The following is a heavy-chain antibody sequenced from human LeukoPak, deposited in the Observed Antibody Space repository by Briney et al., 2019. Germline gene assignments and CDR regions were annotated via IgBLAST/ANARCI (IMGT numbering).Heavy chain of an antibody. D-gene: IGHD3-22*01. V-gene: IGHV1-18*01. CDR2: ISAYNGNT. J-gene: IGHJ4*02. CDR3: ARYYYDSSGYYDSDY. CDR1: GYTFTSYG. Sequence: GASVKVSCKASGYTFTSYGISWVRQAPGQGLEWIGWISAYNGNTNYAQKLQGRVTMTTDTSTSTAYMELRSLRSDDTAVYYCARYYYDSSGYYDSDYWGQGILVTVSS.